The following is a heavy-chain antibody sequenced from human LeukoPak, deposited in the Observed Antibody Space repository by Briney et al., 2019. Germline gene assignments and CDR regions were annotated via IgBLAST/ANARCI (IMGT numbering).Heavy chain of an antibody. J-gene: IGHJ4*02. Sequence: SETLSLTCAVYGGSFSGYYWSWIRQPPGKGLEWIGEINHSGSTNYNPSLKSRVTISVDTSKNQFSLKLSSVTAADTAVYYCARVRPRLYYYDSGGYLDYWGQGTLVTVSS. CDR3: ARVRPRLYYYDSGGYLDY. CDR2: INHSGST. CDR1: GGSFSGYY. D-gene: IGHD3-22*01. V-gene: IGHV4-34*01.